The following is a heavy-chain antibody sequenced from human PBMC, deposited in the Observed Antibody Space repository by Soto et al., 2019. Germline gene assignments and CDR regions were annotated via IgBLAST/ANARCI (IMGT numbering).Heavy chain of an antibody. CDR1: GFRFRRYG. J-gene: IGHJ4*02. CDR2: IWADGSNK. Sequence: QVQLVESGGGVVQPGTSLRLSCAASGFRFRRYGMHWVRQAPGKGVEWVAVIWADGSNKIYADSVKGRFTVSKDNPKDTLYLQMNSLRVEDTAVYYCATDAGSSPFDYWGQGTLVIVSS. V-gene: IGHV3-33*01. D-gene: IGHD6-6*01. CDR3: ATDAGSSPFDY.